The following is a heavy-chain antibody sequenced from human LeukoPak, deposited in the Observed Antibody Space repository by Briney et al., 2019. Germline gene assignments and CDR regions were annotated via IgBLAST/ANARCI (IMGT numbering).Heavy chain of an antibody. D-gene: IGHD3-22*01. CDR2: IWYDGSNK. J-gene: IGHJ5*01. Sequence: GRSLRLSCAASGFTFSSYGMHWVRQAPGEGLEWVAVIWYDGSNKYYADSVKGRFTISRDNSKNTLYLQMNSLSAEDTAVYYCARDRIRGYDTPPLIDPWGQGTLVTVSS. V-gene: IGHV3-33*01. CDR1: GFTFSSYG. CDR3: ARDRIRGYDTPPLIDP.